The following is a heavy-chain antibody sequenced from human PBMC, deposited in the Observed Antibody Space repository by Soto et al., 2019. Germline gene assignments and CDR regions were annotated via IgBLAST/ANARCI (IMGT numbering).Heavy chain of an antibody. CDR2: INHSGST. CDR3: ARRSVGIVVVPAATYYFDY. Sequence: QVQLQQWGAGLLKPSETLSLTCAVYGGSFSGYYWSWLRQPPGKGRGWIGEINHSGSTNYNPSLKIRVTISVDTTKNQFSLKLSSVTAADTAVYYCARRSVGIVVVPAATYYFDYWGQGTLVTVSS. J-gene: IGHJ4*02. CDR1: GGSFSGYY. D-gene: IGHD2-2*01. V-gene: IGHV4-34*01.